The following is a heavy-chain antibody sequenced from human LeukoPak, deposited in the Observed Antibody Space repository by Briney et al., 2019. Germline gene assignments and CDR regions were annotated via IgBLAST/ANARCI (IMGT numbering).Heavy chain of an antibody. D-gene: IGHD2-21*01. CDR2: ISRSSSYI. J-gene: IGHJ4*02. Sequence: GGSLRLSCAVSGFTFSSYMMKCVRQAPGKGLEWVSSISRSSSYIYYADSVKGRFTIYRDNAKNSLYLQMNSLRAEDTAVYYCARGVGRLWWLEEADYFDYWGQGTLVTVSS. CDR3: ARGVGRLWWLEEADYFDY. V-gene: IGHV3-21*01. CDR1: GFTFSSYM.